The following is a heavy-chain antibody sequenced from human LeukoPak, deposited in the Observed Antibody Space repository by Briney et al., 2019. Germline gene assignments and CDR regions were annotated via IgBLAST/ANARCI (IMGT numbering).Heavy chain of an antibody. CDR3: ARHVVVVPAQVSRNDAFDI. CDR1: GGSISSYY. CDR2: IYYSGST. V-gene: IGHV4-59*08. D-gene: IGHD2-2*01. Sequence: SETLSLTCTVSGGSISSYYWSWIRQPPGKGLEWIGYIYYSGSTNYNPSLKSRVTISVDTSKNQFSLKLSSVTAADTAVYYCARHVVVVPAQVSRNDAFDIWGQGTMVTVSS. J-gene: IGHJ3*02.